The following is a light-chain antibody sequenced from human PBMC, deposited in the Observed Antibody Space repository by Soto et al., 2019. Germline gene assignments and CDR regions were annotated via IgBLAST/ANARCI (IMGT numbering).Light chain of an antibody. CDR2: GAS. V-gene: IGKV1-39*01. CDR1: QSISNY. J-gene: IGKJ1*01. Sequence: DIQMTQSPSSLSASVGDRVTITCRASQSISNYLNWYEQKPGKAPKRLIYGASSLQHGVPLRFSGSGSGTDFTLTISSLQPEDFATYFCQQSYTTPWTFGQGTKVEIK. CDR3: QQSYTTPWT.